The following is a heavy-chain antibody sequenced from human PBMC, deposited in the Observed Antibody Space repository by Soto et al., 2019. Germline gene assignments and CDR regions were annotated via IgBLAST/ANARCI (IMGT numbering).Heavy chain of an antibody. Sequence: VQLVQSGAEVKKPGASVKVSCKASGYTFTSYAMHWVRQAPGQRLEWMGWINAGNGNTKYSQKFQGRVTITRDTSASTAYMELSSLRSEDTAVYYCARSSRGKDNWFDPWGQGTLVTVSS. J-gene: IGHJ5*02. D-gene: IGHD2-2*01. V-gene: IGHV1-3*01. CDR1: GYTFTSYA. CDR3: ARSSRGKDNWFDP. CDR2: INAGNGNT.